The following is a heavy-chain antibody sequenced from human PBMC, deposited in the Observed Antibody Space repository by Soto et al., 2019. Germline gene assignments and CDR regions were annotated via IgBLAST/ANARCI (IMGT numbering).Heavy chain of an antibody. J-gene: IGHJ4*02. V-gene: IGHV3-33*01. CDR1: GFTFSSDG. D-gene: IGHD3-22*01. CDR2: IRYDGSNK. CDR3: ARLAYYYDISGSHPRDY. Sequence: QVQLVESGGGVVQPGRSLRLSCAASGFTFSSDGMHWVRKAPGKGLEWVAVIRYDGSNKYYADSVKGRLTISRDNSKKTLYLQMNSLRDEDTAVYYYARLAYYYDISGSHPRDYWGRLTLVTVSS.